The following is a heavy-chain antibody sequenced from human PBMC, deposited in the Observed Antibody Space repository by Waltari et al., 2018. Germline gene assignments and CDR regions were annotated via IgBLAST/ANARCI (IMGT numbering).Heavy chain of an antibody. J-gene: IGHJ4*02. CDR3: ASSLHYDFWSGYTPLGYFDY. CDR1: GYSFTSYW. D-gene: IGHD3-3*01. CDR2: IYPGHSDT. Sequence: EVQLVQSGAEVKKPGESLKISCKGSGYSFTSYWIGWVRQMPGKGLEWMGIIYPGHSDTRYSPSFQGQVTISADKSISTAYLQWSSLKASDTAMYYCASSLHYDFWSGYTPLGYFDYWVQGTLVTVSS. V-gene: IGHV5-51*01.